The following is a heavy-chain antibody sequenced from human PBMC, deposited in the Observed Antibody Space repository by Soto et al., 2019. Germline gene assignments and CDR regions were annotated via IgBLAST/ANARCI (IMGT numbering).Heavy chain of an antibody. CDR3: ARDISSGYESFDY. V-gene: IGHV3-48*01. J-gene: IGHJ4*02. CDR1: GFTFSSYS. Sequence: GGSLRLSCAASGFTFSSYSMNWVRQAPGKGLEWVSYISSSSSTIYYADSVKGRFTISRDNAKNSLYLQMNSLRAEDTAVYYCARDISSGYESFDYWGQGTLVTVSS. CDR2: ISSSSSTI. D-gene: IGHD5-12*01.